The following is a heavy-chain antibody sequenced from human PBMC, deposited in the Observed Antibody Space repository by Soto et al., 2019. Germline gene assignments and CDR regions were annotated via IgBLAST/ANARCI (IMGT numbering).Heavy chain of an antibody. CDR3: ASGYDFWSGYYPKPGIYYHYGIDV. CDR2: ISGSGGST. D-gene: IGHD3-3*01. Sequence: QPGGSLRLSCAASGFTFSSYAMSWVRQAPGKGLEWVSAISGSGGSTYYADSVKGRFTISRDNSKNTLYLQMNSLRAEDTAVYYCASGYDFWSGYYPKPGIYYHYGIDVWGQGTTVTVSS. J-gene: IGHJ6*02. CDR1: GFTFSSYA. V-gene: IGHV3-23*01.